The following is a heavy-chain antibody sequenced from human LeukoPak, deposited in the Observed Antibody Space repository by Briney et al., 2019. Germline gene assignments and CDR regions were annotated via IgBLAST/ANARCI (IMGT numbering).Heavy chain of an antibody. V-gene: IGHV1-46*01. J-gene: IGHJ6*03. CDR2: INPDGGST. CDR1: GYTFTSYD. CDR3: ARVSWRYGSGSYYNPYYYYYMDV. D-gene: IGHD3-10*01. Sequence: ASVKVSCKASGYTFTSYDINWVRQAPGQGLEWMGIINPDGGSTTYAQRFQGRVTMTRDMSTTTVFMELSSLRSEDTAVYYCARVSWRYGSGSYYNPYYYYYMDVWGKGTTVTISS.